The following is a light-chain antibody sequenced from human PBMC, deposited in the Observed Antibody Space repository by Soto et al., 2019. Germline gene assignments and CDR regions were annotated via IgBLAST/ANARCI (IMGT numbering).Light chain of an antibody. CDR1: QGISSW. V-gene: IGKV1-5*03. CDR3: QQYKT. CDR2: KAS. J-gene: IGKJ1*01. Sequence: DIQMTQSPSYRSSSLGDRVTITCRGSQGISSWLAWYQQKPGKAPRLLIYKASSLASGVPSRFSGRGAGTEFTLTIRSLQPEDFATYYCQQYKTFGQGTKVDIK.